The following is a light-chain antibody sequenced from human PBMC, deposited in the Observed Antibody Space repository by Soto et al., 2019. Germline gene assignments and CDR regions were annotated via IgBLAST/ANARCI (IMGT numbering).Light chain of an antibody. CDR1: QGIRNG. CDR2: AAS. J-gene: IGKJ1*01. Sequence: DIQMTQSPSSLSASVGDRVTITCRASQGIRNGLAWFQQKPGKAPKRLIYAASSLQGGVPSRFSGSGSGTEFPLPINSLQPEDFATYYCLQHNSYPLTFGQGTRVEIK. CDR3: LQHNSYPLT. V-gene: IGKV1-17*01.